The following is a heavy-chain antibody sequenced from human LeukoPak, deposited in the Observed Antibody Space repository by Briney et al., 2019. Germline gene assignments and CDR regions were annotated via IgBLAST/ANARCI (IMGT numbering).Heavy chain of an antibody. CDR1: GYSISSGYY. J-gene: IGHJ5*02. D-gene: IGHD3-10*01. CDR2: IYHSGGT. V-gene: IGHV4-38-2*01. CDR3: ARQGSGYYGSGSPSGWFDP. Sequence: SETLSLTCAVSGYSISSGYYWGWIRQPPGKGLEWIGSIYHSGGTYYNPSLKSRVTISVDTSKNQFSLKLSSVTAADTAVYYCARQGSGYYGSGSPSGWFDPWGQGTLVTVSS.